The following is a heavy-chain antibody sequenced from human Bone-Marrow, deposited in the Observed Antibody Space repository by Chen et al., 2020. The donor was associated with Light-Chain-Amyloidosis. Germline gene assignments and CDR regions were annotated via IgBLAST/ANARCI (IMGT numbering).Heavy chain of an antibody. Sequence: QVQLVQSGAEVKKPGASVKVSCKASGYTFTGYYMHWVRQAPGQGLEWMGWINPNSGGTNYAQNFQGRVTMTRDTSISTAYMELSRLRSDDTAVYYCARDSQSTLRLPSLANYWGQGTLVTVSS. J-gene: IGHJ4*02. CDR1: GYTFTGYY. CDR2: INPNSGGT. CDR3: ARDSQSTLRLPSLANY. D-gene: IGHD5-12*01. V-gene: IGHV1-2*02.